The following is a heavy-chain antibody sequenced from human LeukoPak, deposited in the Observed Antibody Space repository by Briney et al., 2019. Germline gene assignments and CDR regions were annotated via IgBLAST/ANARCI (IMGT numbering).Heavy chain of an antibody. Sequence: GRSLRLSCAASGFTFSSCAMHWVRQAPGKGLEWVAVISYDGSNKYYADSVKGRFTISRDNSKNTLYLQMNSLRAEDTAVYYCAREARVGALDYWGQGTLVTVSS. CDR3: AREARVGALDY. D-gene: IGHD1-26*01. V-gene: IGHV3-30-3*01. J-gene: IGHJ4*02. CDR1: GFTFSSCA. CDR2: ISYDGSNK.